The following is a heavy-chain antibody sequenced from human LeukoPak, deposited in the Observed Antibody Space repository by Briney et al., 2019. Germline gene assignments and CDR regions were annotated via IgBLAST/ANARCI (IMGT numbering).Heavy chain of an antibody. J-gene: IGHJ1*01. CDR3: ARAYGGNSQYFQH. CDR2: ISAYNGNT. D-gene: IGHD4-23*01. CDR1: GYTFTGYY. Sequence: ASVKVSCKASGYTFTGYYMHWVRQAPGQGLEWMGWISAYNGNTNYAQKLQGRVTMTTDTSTSTAYMELRSLRSDDTAVYYCARAYGGNSQYFQHWGQGTLVTVSS. V-gene: IGHV1-18*04.